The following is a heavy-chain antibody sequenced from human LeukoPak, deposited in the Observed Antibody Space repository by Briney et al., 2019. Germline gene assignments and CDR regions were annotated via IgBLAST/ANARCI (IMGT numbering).Heavy chain of an antibody. V-gene: IGHV4-34*01. CDR1: GGSFSGYY. Sequence: SETLSLTCAVYGGSFSGYYWSWIRQPPGKGLEWIGEINHSGSTNYNPSLKSRVTISVDTSKNQFSLKLSSVTAADTAVYYCARDDYVWGPYYFDYWGQGTLVTVSS. CDR3: ARDDYVWGPYYFDY. J-gene: IGHJ4*02. CDR2: INHSGST. D-gene: IGHD3-16*01.